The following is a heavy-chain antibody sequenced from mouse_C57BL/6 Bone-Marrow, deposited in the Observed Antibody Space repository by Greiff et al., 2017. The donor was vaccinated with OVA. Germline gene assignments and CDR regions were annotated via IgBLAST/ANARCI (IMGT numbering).Heavy chain of an antibody. V-gene: IGHV1-81*01. CDR3: ARDTNYDGSPY. CDR2: IFPRSGNT. J-gene: IGHJ3*01. CDR1: GYTFTSYG. D-gene: IGHD1-1*01. Sequence: QVQLQQSGAELARPGASVKLSCKASGYTFTSYGLSWVKQRTGQGLEWIGEIFPRSGNTYYNEKFKGKATLTADKSSSTAYMELRSLTSEDSAVYFCARDTNYDGSPYWGQGTLVTVSA.